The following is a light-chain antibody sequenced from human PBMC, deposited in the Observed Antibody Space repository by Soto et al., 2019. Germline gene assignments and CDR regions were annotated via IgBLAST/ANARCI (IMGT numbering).Light chain of an antibody. V-gene: IGKV3-11*02. CDR2: DQX. Sequence: EIVLTQSPATLSLSPGDRATLCXRVTQSVTMYLSRYPQKTGQXTRLVXXDQXNRATGIPARFIGSGSGRDFTLTISSLEPEDFAVYYCQQRSNWPPITFGQGTRLEIK. CDR3: QQRSNWPPIT. J-gene: IGKJ5*01. CDR1: QSVTMY.